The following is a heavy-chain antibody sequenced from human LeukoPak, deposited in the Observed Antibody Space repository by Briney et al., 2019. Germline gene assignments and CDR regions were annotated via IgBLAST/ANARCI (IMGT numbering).Heavy chain of an antibody. CDR3: ATDGREGGNWFDP. CDR2: ISGSGGST. J-gene: IGHJ5*02. CDR1: GFTFSSYA. Sequence: GGSLRLSCAASGFTFSSYAMSWVRQAPGKGLEWASAISGSGGSTYYADSVKGRFTISRDNSKNTLYLQMNSLRAEDTAVYYCATDGREGGNWFDPWGQGTLVTVSS. D-gene: IGHD2-8*01. V-gene: IGHV3-23*01.